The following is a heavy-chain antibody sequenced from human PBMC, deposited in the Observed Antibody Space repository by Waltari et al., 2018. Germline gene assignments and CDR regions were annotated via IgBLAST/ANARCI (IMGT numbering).Heavy chain of an antibody. V-gene: IGHV3-23*01. CDR2: ISGSGGTT. D-gene: IGHD6-13*01. J-gene: IGHJ4*02. CDR1: GFTFGNIA. Sequence: EVQLLESGGGLVQPGGSLRLSCAASGFTFGNIAMSWVRQAPGKGLEWVSVISGSGGTTYYADSVKGRFTISRDNSKNTLYLQMNSLRAEDTAVYYCAKNKGYSWSYYFDYWGQGTLVTVSS. CDR3: AKNKGYSWSYYFDY.